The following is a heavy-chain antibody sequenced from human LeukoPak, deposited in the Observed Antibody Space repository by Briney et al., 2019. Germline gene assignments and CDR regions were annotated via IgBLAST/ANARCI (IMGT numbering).Heavy chain of an antibody. J-gene: IGHJ4*02. D-gene: IGHD5-18*01. Sequence: GGSLRLSCAASGFTFSNYGMNWVRQAPGKGLEWVSALSSSGGSTYYADSVKGRFTISRDNSKNTLYLQMSSLRAEDTAVYYCAKDRGIQLWPPSGISDYWGQGTLVTVSS. CDR2: LSSSGGST. CDR1: GFTFSNYG. CDR3: AKDRGIQLWPPSGISDY. V-gene: IGHV3-23*01.